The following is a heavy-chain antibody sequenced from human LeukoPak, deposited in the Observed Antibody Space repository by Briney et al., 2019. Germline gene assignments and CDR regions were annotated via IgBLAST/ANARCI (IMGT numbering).Heavy chain of an antibody. J-gene: IGHJ4*02. V-gene: IGHV4-34*01. CDR3: ASGMYSSSWYYFDY. Sequence: SETLSLTCAVYGGSFSGYYWSWIRQPPGKGLEWTGEINHSGSTNYNPSLKSRVTISVDTSKNQFSLKLSSVTAADTAVYYCASGMYSSSWYYFDYWGQGTLVTVSS. D-gene: IGHD6-13*01. CDR2: INHSGST. CDR1: GGSFSGYY.